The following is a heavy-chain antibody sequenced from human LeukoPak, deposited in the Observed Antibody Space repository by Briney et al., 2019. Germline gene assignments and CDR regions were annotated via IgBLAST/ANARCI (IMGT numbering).Heavy chain of an antibody. CDR3: APGPEEFQH. V-gene: IGHV3-7*01. CDR2: IKQDGSEK. J-gene: IGHJ1*01. CDR1: GFTFSNYW. Sequence: GGSLRLSCAASGFTFSNYWMSWVRQAPGKGPEWVANIKQDGSEKYSVDSLKGRFTISRDNAKNTLYLQMNSLRAEDTAVYYCAPGPEEFQHWGQGTLVTVSS.